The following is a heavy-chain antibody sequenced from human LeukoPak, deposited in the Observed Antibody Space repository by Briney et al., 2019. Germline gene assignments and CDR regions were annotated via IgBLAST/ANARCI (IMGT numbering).Heavy chain of an antibody. D-gene: IGHD3-10*01. CDR3: ASRVDSMVPIDY. CDR2: IYYSGST. Sequence: SETLSLTCTVSGDSISSSGYYWSWIRQHPGKGLEWFGSIYYSGSTYYNPSLKSRVTISVDTSKNQFSLKLSSVTAADTAVYYCASRVDSMVPIDYWGQGTLVTVSS. CDR1: GDSISSSGYY. J-gene: IGHJ4*02. V-gene: IGHV4-31*03.